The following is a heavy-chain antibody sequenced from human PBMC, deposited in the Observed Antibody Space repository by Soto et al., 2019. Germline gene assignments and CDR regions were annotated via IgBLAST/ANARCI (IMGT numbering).Heavy chain of an antibody. CDR2: MNPNSGNT. V-gene: IGHV1-8*01. Sequence: QVQLVQSGAEVKKPGASVKVSCKASGYTFTSYDINWVRQATGQGLEWMGWMNPNSGNTGYAQKFQGRVTMTRNTSISTAYMELSSLRSEDTAVYYCARGLYGSGSYYNVVFCYYYGMDVWGQGTTVTVSS. J-gene: IGHJ6*02. CDR1: GYTFTSYD. D-gene: IGHD3-10*01. CDR3: ARGLYGSGSYYNVVFCYYYGMDV.